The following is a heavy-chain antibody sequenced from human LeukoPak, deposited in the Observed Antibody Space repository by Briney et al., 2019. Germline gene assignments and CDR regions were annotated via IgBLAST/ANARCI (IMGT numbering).Heavy chain of an antibody. Sequence: SETLSLTCTVSGGSISSSSYYWGWIRQPPGKGLEWIGSIYYSGSTYYNPSLKSRVTISVDTSKNQFSLKLSSVTAADTAVYYCARDGGLWFGELLLGGGPFDPWGQGTLVTVSS. V-gene: IGHV4-39*07. CDR3: ARDGGLWFGELLLGGGPFDP. CDR2: IYYSGST. CDR1: GGSISSSSYY. J-gene: IGHJ5*02. D-gene: IGHD3-10*01.